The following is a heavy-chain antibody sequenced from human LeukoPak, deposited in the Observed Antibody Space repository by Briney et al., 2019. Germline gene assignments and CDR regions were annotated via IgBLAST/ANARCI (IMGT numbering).Heavy chain of an antibody. Sequence: PSQTLSLTXTVSGASISSGDYYWSWIRQPPGKGLEWIGSIYYSGSTFHYNPSLKSRVAISIDTSTNQFSLSLSSVTAADRAFYSCASTNCSRSSCLETNWFDPWGQGTLVTVSS. CDR2: IYYSGST. V-gene: IGHV4-30-4*08. CDR3: ASTNCSRSSCLETNWFDP. D-gene: IGHD2-2*01. CDR1: GASISSGDYY. J-gene: IGHJ5*02.